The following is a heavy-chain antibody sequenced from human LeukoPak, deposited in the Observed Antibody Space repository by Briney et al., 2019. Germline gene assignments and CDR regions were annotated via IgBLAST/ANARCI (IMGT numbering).Heavy chain of an antibody. CDR1: GGTFSSYA. V-gene: IGHV1-69*05. J-gene: IGHJ4*02. D-gene: IGHD3-22*01. CDR2: IIPIFGTA. CDR3: ARGYYDSSGYPDFDY. Sequence: SVKVSCKASGGTFSSYAISWVRQAPGQGLEWMGGIIPIFGTANYAQKFQGRVTITTDESTSTAYMELGSLRSEDTAVYYCARGYYDSSGYPDFDYWGQGTLVTVSS.